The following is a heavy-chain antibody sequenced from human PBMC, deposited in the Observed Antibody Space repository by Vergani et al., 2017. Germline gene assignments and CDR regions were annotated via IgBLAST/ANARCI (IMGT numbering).Heavy chain of an antibody. CDR1: GGSISSYY. V-gene: IGHV4-59*08. J-gene: IGHJ4*02. Sequence: QVQLQESGPGLVKPSETLSLTCTVSGGSISSYYWSWIRQPPGKGLEWIGYIYYSGSTNYNPSLKSRVTISVDTSKNQFSLKLSSVTAADTAVYYCAKGYSSPLDYWGQGTLVTVSS. CDR2: IYYSGST. D-gene: IGHD6-19*01. CDR3: AKGYSSPLDY.